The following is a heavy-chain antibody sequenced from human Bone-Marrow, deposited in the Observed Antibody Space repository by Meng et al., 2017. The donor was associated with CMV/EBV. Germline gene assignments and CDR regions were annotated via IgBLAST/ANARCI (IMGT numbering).Heavy chain of an antibody. V-gene: IGHV3-30*04. CDR3: AREKWLLQETTDDAFDI. D-gene: IGHD3-22*01. Sequence: GGSLRLSFAASGFTFSSYAMHWVRQAPGKGLEWVAVISYDGSNKYYADSVKGRFTISRDNSKNTLYLQMNSLRAEDTAVYYCAREKWLLQETTDDAFDICGQGTMVTVSS. CDR2: ISYDGSNK. J-gene: IGHJ3*02. CDR1: GFTFSSYA.